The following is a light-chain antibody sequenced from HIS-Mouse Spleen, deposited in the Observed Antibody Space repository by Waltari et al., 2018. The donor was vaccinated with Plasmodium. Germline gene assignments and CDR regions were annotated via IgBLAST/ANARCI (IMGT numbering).Light chain of an antibody. CDR3: YSTDSSGNHRV. Sequence: SYELTQPPSVSVSPGQTARITCSGDALPKKYAYWYPQKSGQPPVLVIYEDSKRPSGIPERFSGSSSGTMATLTISGAQVEDEADYYCYSTDSSGNHRVFGGGTKLTVL. CDR2: EDS. V-gene: IGLV3-10*01. CDR1: ALPKKY. J-gene: IGLJ3*02.